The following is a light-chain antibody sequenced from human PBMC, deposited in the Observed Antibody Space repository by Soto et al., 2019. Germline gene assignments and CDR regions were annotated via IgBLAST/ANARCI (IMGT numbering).Light chain of an antibody. V-gene: IGKV1-5*03. CDR1: QSISSW. CDR3: QQYNSYSWP. CDR2: KAS. Sequence: DSQRTQSPSTLSTYIEDRVTITCRASQSISSWLAWYQQKPGKAPKLLIYKASSLESGVPSRFSGSGSGTEFTLTISSLQPDDFATYYCQQYNSYSWPFGQGSKV. J-gene: IGKJ1*01.